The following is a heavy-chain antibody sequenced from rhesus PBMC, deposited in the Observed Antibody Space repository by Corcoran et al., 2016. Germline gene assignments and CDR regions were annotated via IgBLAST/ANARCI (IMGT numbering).Heavy chain of an antibody. J-gene: IGHJ4*01. CDR2: FSNTCTTI. CDR3: TRDDGRYSYGLTNFFDY. Sequence: EVQLVESGGGLVQPGGSLRLSCAASGSTFGEYGIHWVRQSPGKGLEWVSSFSNTCTTIYYADSVKGRFTVSRDNAKNSLSLQMNSLRAEDTAVYYCTRDDGRYSYGLTNFFDYWGQGVLVTVSS. D-gene: IGHD5-36*01. V-gene: IGHV3-7*01. CDR1: GSTFGEYG.